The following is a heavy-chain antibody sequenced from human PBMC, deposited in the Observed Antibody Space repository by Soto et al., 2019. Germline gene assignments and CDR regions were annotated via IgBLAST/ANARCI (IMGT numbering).Heavy chain of an antibody. J-gene: IGHJ6*03. CDR3: AKVAVTGPLFYYYYIDV. CDR2: ISWNSATI. D-gene: IGHD2-15*01. Sequence: EVQLVESGGGLVQPGRTLRLSCAASGFTFGDYAMHWVRQAPGKGLEWVSGISWNSATIAYADSVKGRFTISRNNAQKSLYLQMKALTTADTALYYCAKVAVTGPLFYYYYIDVWGQGTTVTVSS. V-gene: IGHV3-9*01. CDR1: GFTFGDYA.